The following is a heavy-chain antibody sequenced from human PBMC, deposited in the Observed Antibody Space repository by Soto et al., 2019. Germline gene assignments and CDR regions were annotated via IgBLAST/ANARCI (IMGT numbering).Heavy chain of an antibody. CDR3: ARNDYDYVWESPGGDAFDI. D-gene: IGHD3-16*01. Sequence: NPSETLSLTCTVSGGSISSGDYYWNWIRQPPGKGLEWIGFIFNTGSTYYDPSLKSRLTISVDMSKNQFSLRLTSVTAADTAVYYCARNDYDYVWESPGGDAFDIWGQGTMVTASS. CDR2: IFNTGST. V-gene: IGHV4-30-4*01. J-gene: IGHJ3*02. CDR1: GGSISSGDYY.